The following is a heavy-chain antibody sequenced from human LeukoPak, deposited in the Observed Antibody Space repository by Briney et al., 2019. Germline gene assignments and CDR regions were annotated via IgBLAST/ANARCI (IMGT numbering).Heavy chain of an antibody. V-gene: IGHV4-59*08. CDR2: IYYSGST. J-gene: IGHJ6*03. CDR3: ARLPGWLRFRFGYYYMDV. Sequence: SETLSLTCTVSGGSISSYYWSWIRQPPGKGLEWIGYIYYSGSTNYNPSLKSRVTISVDTSKNQFSLKLSSVTTADTAVYYCARLPGWLRFRFGYYYMDVWGKGTTVTVSS. D-gene: IGHD5-12*01. CDR1: GGSISSYY.